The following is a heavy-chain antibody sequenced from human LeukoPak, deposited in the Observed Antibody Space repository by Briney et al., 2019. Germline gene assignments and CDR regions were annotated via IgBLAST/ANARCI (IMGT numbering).Heavy chain of an antibody. CDR3: ASPRVGATAFHI. D-gene: IGHD1-26*01. J-gene: IGHJ3*02. Sequence: GESLKIPCKGSGYSFTTYWIGWVRQMPGKGLEYMGIINPGDSDTRYSPSFQGQVTISVDKSISTAYLQWSSLKASDTAMYYCASPRVGATAFHIWGQGTLVTVSS. CDR2: INPGDSDT. CDR1: GYSFTTYW. V-gene: IGHV5-51*01.